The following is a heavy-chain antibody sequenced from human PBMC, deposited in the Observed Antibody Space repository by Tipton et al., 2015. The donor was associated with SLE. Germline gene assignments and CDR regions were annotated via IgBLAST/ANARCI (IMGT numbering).Heavy chain of an antibody. D-gene: IGHD3-10*01. Sequence: SLRLSCAASGFTFSSYAMHWVRQAPGKGLEWVAVISYDGSNKYYADSVKGRFTISRDNSKNTRYLQMNSLRAEDTAVYYCAREGFGGARGVGYSYYYGRDVWGQGPTVTVSS. J-gene: IGHJ6*02. CDR2: ISYDGSNK. V-gene: IGHV3-30-3*01. CDR3: AREGFGGARGVGYSYYYGRDV. CDR1: GFTFSSYA.